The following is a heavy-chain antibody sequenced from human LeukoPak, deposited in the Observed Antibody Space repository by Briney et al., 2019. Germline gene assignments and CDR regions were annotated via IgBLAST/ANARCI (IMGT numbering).Heavy chain of an antibody. CDR3: ARVGGGSRSEAFDI. J-gene: IGHJ3*02. D-gene: IGHD2-15*01. Sequence: SETLSLTCTVSGGSISSSSYYWGWIRQPPGKGLEWIGSIYYSGSTYYNPSLKSRVTISVDTSKNQFSLKLSSATAADTAVYYCARVGGGSRSEAFDIWGQGTMVTVSS. CDR1: GGSISSSSYY. V-gene: IGHV4-39*07. CDR2: IYYSGST.